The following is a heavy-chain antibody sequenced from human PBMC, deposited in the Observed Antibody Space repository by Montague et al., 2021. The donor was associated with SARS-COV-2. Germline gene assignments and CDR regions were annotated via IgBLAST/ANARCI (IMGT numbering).Heavy chain of an antibody. D-gene: IGHD3-22*01. CDR3: ARDTRITMLVVVNRYGMDV. J-gene: IGHJ6*02. Sequence: SETPSLTCTVSGGAISSSSYYWGWIRQPPGKGLEWIGSIYYSGSTYYNPSLKSRVTISVDTSKNQFSLKLSSVTAADTAVYYCARDTRITMLVVVNRYGMDVWGQGTAVTVPS. CDR1: GGAISSSSYY. V-gene: IGHV4-39*07. CDR2: IYYSGST.